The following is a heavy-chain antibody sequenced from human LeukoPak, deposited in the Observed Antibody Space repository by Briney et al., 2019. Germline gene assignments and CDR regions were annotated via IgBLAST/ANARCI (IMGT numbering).Heavy chain of an antibody. CDR1: GGSISSYY. CDR3: ARGGTGYSSYYNMDV. CDR2: IHYSGST. D-gene: IGHD5-18*01. J-gene: IGHJ6*02. Sequence: SETLSLTCTVFGGSISSYYWCWIRQPPGKGLEWIGYIHYSGSTNYNPSLKSRVTMAVDTSKNQFSLNLSSVTTADTAVYYCARGGTGYSSYYNMDVWGQGTTVAVSS. V-gene: IGHV4-59*01.